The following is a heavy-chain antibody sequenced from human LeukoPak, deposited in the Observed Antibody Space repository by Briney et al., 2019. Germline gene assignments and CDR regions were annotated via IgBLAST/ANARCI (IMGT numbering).Heavy chain of an antibody. Sequence: SETLSLTCAVSGGSISSSNWWSWVRQPPGKGLEWIGEIYHSGSTNYNPSLKSRVTISVDTSKNQFSLKLSSVTAADTAVYYCARGRYYYDSGGYYPRGLTYFDYWGQGTLVTVSS. J-gene: IGHJ4*02. V-gene: IGHV4-4*02. CDR2: IYHSGST. D-gene: IGHD3-22*01. CDR3: ARGRYYYDSGGYYPRGLTYFDY. CDR1: GGSISSSNW.